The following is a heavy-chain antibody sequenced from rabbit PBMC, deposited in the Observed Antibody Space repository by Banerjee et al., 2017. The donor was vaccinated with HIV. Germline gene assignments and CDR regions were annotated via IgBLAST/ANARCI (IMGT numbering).Heavy chain of an antibody. J-gene: IGHJ4*01. V-gene: IGHV1S40*01. CDR3: ARTPGDVGYDGATLYL. CDR1: GFSFSSNYY. CDR2: IYTGSGST. D-gene: IGHD4-2*01. Sequence: QSLEESGGDLVKPGASLTLTCTASGFSFSSNYYMYWVRQAPGKGLEWIGYIYTGSGSTCYASWAKGRFTISKTSSATVTLQMTSLTAADTATYFCARTPGDVGYDGATLYLWGPGTLVTVS.